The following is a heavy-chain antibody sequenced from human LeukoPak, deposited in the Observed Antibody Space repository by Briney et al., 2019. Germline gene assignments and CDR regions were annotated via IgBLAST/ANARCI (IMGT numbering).Heavy chain of an antibody. J-gene: IGHJ4*02. CDR1: GFTFSSYG. CDR3: AKKGCRSTSCYEFDY. D-gene: IGHD2-2*01. CDR2: IRYDGSNK. Sequence: GGSLRPSCAASGFTFSSYGMHWVRQAPGKGLEWVAFIRYDGSNKYYADSVKGRFTISRDNSKNTLYLQMNSLRAEDTAVYYCAKKGCRSTSCYEFDYWGQGTLVTVSS. V-gene: IGHV3-30*02.